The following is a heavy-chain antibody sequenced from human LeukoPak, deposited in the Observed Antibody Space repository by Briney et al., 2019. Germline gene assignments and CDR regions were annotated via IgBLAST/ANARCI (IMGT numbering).Heavy chain of an antibody. V-gene: IGHV3-23*01. J-gene: IGHJ1*01. CDR2: ISGSGGST. D-gene: IGHD2-15*01. CDR1: GFTFSSYA. Sequence: PGGSLRLSCAASGFTFSSYAMSWVRQAPGKGLEWVSAISGSGGSTYYADSVKGRFTISRDNSKNTLYLQMNSLRAEDTAVYYCAKDSYFVVVAAQSFQHWGQGTLVTVSS. CDR3: AKDSYFVVVAAQSFQH.